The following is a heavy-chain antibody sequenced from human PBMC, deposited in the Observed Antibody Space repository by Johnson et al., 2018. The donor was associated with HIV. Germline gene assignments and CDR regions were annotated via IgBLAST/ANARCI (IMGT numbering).Heavy chain of an antibody. CDR2: ISYDGSNK. J-gene: IGHJ3*02. CDR1: GFTFSSYG. CDR3: ATDRGGSYDAFHI. D-gene: IGHD1-26*01. Sequence: QVQLVESGGGVVQPGRSLRLSCAASGFTFSSYGMHWLRQAPGKGLEWVAVISYDGSNKYYADSVKGRFTISRDNSKNTLYLQMNSLRGEDTAVYYCATDRGGSYDAFHIWGQGTMVTVSS. V-gene: IGHV3-30*03.